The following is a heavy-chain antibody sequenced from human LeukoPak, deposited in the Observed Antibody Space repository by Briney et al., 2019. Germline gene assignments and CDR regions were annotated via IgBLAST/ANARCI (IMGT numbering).Heavy chain of an antibody. V-gene: IGHV3-23*01. Sequence: GGSLRLSCSASGFTFSNYAMTWVRQAPGKGLEWVSVISGSGATTFYADSVKGRFTISRDDSKNTLYLQMNSLRAEDTGMYYCARDASSSCYSAMDYWGQGTLVTVSS. J-gene: IGHJ4*02. CDR1: GFTFSNYA. CDR3: ARDASSSCYSAMDY. D-gene: IGHD2-15*01. CDR2: ISGSGATT.